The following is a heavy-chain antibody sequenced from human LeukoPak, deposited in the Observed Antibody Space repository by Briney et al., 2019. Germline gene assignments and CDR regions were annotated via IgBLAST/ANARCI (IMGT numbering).Heavy chain of an antibody. V-gene: IGHV4-39*01. J-gene: IGHJ6*02. Sequence: TSETLSLTCTVSGGSISSSNYYWGWIRQPPGKGLEWIASIYYSGSTYYNPSLKSRVTISVDTSKNQFSLKLNSVTAADTAVYYCARRGISRSFGYYFYGMDVWGQGTTVTVSS. CDR3: ARRGISRSFGYYFYGMDV. CDR2: IYYSGST. CDR1: GGSISSSNYY. D-gene: IGHD3-16*01.